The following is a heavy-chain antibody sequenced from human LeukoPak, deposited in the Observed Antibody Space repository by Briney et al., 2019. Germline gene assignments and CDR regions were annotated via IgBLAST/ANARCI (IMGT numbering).Heavy chain of an antibody. CDR3: ARVGASGYYYGSGSYCDY. D-gene: IGHD3-10*01. Sequence: SETLSLTCAVYGGSFSGYYWSWIRQPPGKGLEWIGEINHSGSTNYNPFLKSRVTISVDTSKNQFSLKLSSVTAADTAVYYCARVGASGYYYGSGSYCDYWGQGTLVTVSS. V-gene: IGHV4-34*01. J-gene: IGHJ4*02. CDR1: GGSFSGYY. CDR2: INHSGST.